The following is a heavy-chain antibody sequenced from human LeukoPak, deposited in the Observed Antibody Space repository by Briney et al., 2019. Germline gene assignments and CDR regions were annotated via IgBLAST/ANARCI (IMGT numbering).Heavy chain of an antibody. CDR2: ISSSGSTI. Sequence: QAGGSLRLSCAASGFTVSSSYMSWVRQAPGKGLEWVSYISSSGSTIYYADSVKGRFTISRDNAKNSLYLQMNSLRAEDTAVYYCARVFDGGYDYKSDWGQGTLVTVSS. V-gene: IGHV3-48*03. CDR1: GFTVSSSY. CDR3: ARVFDGGYDYKSD. J-gene: IGHJ4*02. D-gene: IGHD5-12*01.